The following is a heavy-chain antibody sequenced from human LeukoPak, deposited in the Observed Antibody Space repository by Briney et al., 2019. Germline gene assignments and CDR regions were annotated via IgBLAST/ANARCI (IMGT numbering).Heavy chain of an antibody. V-gene: IGHV4-59*08. CDR1: GGSISSDY. D-gene: IGHD3-22*01. J-gene: IGHJ6*02. Sequence: SETLSLTCTVSGGSISSDYWSWIRQPPGKGLEWIGYIYYSGSTNHNPSLKSRVTISVDTSKNQFSLKLSSVTAADTAVYYCARHPIYYDSSGYYQNYYYGMDVWGQGTTVTVSS. CDR3: ARHPIYYDSSGYYQNYYYGMDV. CDR2: IYYSGST.